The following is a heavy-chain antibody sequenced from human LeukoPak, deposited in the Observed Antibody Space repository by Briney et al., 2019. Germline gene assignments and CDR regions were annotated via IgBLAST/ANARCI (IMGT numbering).Heavy chain of an antibody. V-gene: IGHV1-18*01. CDR2: ISANNGNT. J-gene: IGHJ4*02. CDR1: GYTFTSFG. D-gene: IGHD6-19*01. Sequence: ASVKVSCKASGYTFTSFGISWVRQAPGQGLEWMGWISANNGNTKYGQKLQGRVTMTTDTSTSTAYMELRSLRSDDTAVYYCARDSNVVYSSGWYPGYWGQGTLVTVSS. CDR3: ARDSNVVYSSGWYPGY.